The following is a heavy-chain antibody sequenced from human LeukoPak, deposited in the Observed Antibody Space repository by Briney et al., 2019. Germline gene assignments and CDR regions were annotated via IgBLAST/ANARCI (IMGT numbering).Heavy chain of an antibody. CDR2: ISGSSGST. CDR3: AKTYSSSRAHYYYYYYMDV. D-gene: IGHD6-13*01. CDR1: GFTLSRYG. V-gene: IGHV3-23*01. Sequence: PGGSLRLSCAASGFTLSRYGLSWIRQAPGKGLEWVSGISGSSGSTYYADSVKGRFTISRDNSKNTLYLQMNSLRAEDTAVYYCAKTYSSSRAHYYYYYYMDVWGKGTTVTISS. J-gene: IGHJ6*03.